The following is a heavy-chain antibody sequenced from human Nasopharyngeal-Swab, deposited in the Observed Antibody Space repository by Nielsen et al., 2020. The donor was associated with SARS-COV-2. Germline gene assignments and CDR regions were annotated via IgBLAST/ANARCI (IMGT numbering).Heavy chain of an antibody. D-gene: IGHD5-18*01. CDR1: GFTVSSNY. Sequence: GEALKISCAASGFTVSSNYMSWVRQAPGKGLEWVSVIYSGGSTYYADSVKGRFTISRHNSKNTLYLQMNSLRAEDTAVYYCASIIQLWFAFDIWGQGTMVTVSS. CDR2: IYSGGST. V-gene: IGHV3-53*04. CDR3: ASIIQLWFAFDI. J-gene: IGHJ3*02.